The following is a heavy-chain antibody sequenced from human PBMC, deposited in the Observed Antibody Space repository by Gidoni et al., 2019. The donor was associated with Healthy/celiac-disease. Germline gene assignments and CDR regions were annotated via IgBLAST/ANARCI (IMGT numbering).Heavy chain of an antibody. V-gene: IGHV6-1*01. CDR3: ARALIVATLNDYYYYYMDV. CDR1: GDSVSSNSAA. D-gene: IGHD5-12*01. Sequence: QVQLQQSGPGLVKPSQTLSLTCAISGDSVSSNSAAWNWIRQSPSRGLEWLGRTYYRSKWYNDYAVSVKSRITINPDTSKNQFSLQLNSVTPEDTAVYYCARALIVATLNDYYYYYMDVWGKGTTVTVSS. J-gene: IGHJ6*03. CDR2: TYYRSKWYN.